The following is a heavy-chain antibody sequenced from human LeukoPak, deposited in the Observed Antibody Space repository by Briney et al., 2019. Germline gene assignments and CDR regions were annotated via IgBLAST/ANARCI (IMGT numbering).Heavy chain of an antibody. Sequence: PSETLSLNCTVSGGSISSYYWSWIRQAPGKGLEWFGYIYYSGSTNYNPSLKNRDTISVDTSKNQFSLKLSSVTAADTAVYYCARGAVAGTSFIDYWGQGTLVTVSS. J-gene: IGHJ4*02. CDR3: ARGAVAGTSFIDY. CDR2: IYYSGST. V-gene: IGHV4-59*01. D-gene: IGHD6-19*01. CDR1: GGSISSYY.